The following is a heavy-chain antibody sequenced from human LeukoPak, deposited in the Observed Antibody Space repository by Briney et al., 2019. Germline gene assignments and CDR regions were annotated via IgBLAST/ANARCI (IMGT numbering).Heavy chain of an antibody. V-gene: IGHV3-74*01. Sequence: GGSLRLSCAASGFPFSSYWMHWVRQVPGKGLLWVSRINSDGSATIYADSVRGRFTISRDNAKSTLYLQMSGLRAEDTAVYHCASDSPYYGMDVWGQGTTVTVSS. CDR2: INSDGSAT. CDR1: GFPFSSYW. CDR3: ASDSPYYGMDV. J-gene: IGHJ6*02.